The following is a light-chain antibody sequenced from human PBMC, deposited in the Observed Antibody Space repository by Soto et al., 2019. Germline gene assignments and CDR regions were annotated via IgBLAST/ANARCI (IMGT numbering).Light chain of an antibody. Sequence: QSVLTQPASVYGSPGQSITISYTGTSSDVGGYNYVSWYQQHPGKAPKLMIYDVSNRPSGVSNRFSGSKSGNTASLTISGLQAEDEADYYCSSYTSSSTLYVFGTGTKVTVL. V-gene: IGLV2-14*01. J-gene: IGLJ1*01. CDR2: DVS. CDR3: SSYTSSSTLYV. CDR1: SSDVGGYNY.